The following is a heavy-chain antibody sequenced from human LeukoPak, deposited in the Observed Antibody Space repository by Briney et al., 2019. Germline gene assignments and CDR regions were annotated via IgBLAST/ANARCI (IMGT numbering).Heavy chain of an antibody. D-gene: IGHD4-17*01. CDR3: AKALTYGDYYYGMDV. J-gene: IGHJ6*02. V-gene: IGHV3-23*01. Sequence: GVSLRLSCAASGFTFTKYAMTWVRQAPGKGLEWVSAISPSGDSTYYADSVKGRFTISRDKSKSTLFLQMNSLRAEDTAVYHCAKALTYGDYYYGMDVWDQGTTVTVSS. CDR1: GFTFTKYA. CDR2: ISPSGDST.